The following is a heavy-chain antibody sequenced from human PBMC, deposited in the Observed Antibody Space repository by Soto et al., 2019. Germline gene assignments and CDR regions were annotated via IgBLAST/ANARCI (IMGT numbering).Heavy chain of an antibody. CDR2: IKSKTDGGTT. CDR3: TTAVYYDSSGYYPV. Sequence: GGSLRLSCAASGFSFSNAWMNWFRQAPGKGLEWVGRIKSKTDGGTTDYAAPVKGRFTISRDDSKNTLYLQMNSLKTEDTAVYYCTTAVYYDSSGYYPVWGQGTTVTVSS. D-gene: IGHD3-22*01. CDR1: GFSFSNAW. V-gene: IGHV3-15*07. J-gene: IGHJ6*02.